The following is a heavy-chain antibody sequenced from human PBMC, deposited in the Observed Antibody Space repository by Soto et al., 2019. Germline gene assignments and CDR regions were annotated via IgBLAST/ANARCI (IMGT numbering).Heavy chain of an antibody. Sequence: SETLCIACTVCGGCISSYYWSWILQPPEKGQEWIGYIYYSGSTNYNPSLKSRVTISVDTSNNQFSLKLSSVTAADTAVYYCERRHRSSFVHCAQGIRV. CDR2: IYYSGST. CDR3: ERRHRSSFVH. V-gene: IGHV4-59*08. J-gene: IGHJ4*02. CDR1: GGCISSYY.